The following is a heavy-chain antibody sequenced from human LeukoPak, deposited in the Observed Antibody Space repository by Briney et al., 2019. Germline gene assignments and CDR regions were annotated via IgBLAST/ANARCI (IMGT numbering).Heavy chain of an antibody. CDR3: ARDWDYCSSTSCYRGPFDY. CDR2: INPNSGGT. Sequence: APVKVSCKASGYTFTGYYMHWVRQAPGQGLEWMGWINPNSGGTNYAQKFQGRVTTTRDTSISTAYMELSRLRSDDTAVYYCARDWDYCSSTSCYRGPFDYWGQGTLVTVSS. CDR1: GYTFTGYY. V-gene: IGHV1-2*02. D-gene: IGHD2-2*02. J-gene: IGHJ4*02.